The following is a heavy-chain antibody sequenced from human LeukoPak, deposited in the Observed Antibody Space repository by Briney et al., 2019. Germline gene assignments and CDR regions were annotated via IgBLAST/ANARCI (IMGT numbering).Heavy chain of an antibody. Sequence: PGGSLRLSCAASGFTFSSYAMSWVRQAPGKGLEWVSAISGSGGSTYYADSVKGRFTISRDNSKNTLYLQMNSLRAEDTAVYYCAKLPTIFGVSRWFDPWGQGTLVTVSS. CDR3: AKLPTIFGVSRWFDP. CDR1: GFTFSSYA. V-gene: IGHV3-23*01. CDR2: ISGSGGST. J-gene: IGHJ5*02. D-gene: IGHD3-3*01.